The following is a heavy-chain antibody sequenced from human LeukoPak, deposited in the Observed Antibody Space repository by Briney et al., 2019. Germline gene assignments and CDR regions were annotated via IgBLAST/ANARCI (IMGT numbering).Heavy chain of an antibody. CDR2: IYYSGST. D-gene: IGHD2-2*02. CDR1: GYSISSGYY. J-gene: IGHJ3*02. CDR3: ARSDPLGYCSSTSCYTSAFDI. Sequence: PSETLSLTCTVSGYSISSGYYWSWIRQPPGKGLEWIGYIYYSGSTNYNPSLKSRVTISVDTSKNQFSLKLSSVTAADTAVYYCARSDPLGYCSSTSCYTSAFDIWGQGTMVTVSS. V-gene: IGHV4-61*01.